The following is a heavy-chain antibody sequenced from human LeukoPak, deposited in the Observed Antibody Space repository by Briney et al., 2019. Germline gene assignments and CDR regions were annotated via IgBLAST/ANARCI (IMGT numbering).Heavy chain of an antibody. CDR2: IYYSGST. CDR1: GGSISSGGYY. D-gene: IGHD3-22*01. CDR3: ARGPLPTSYYYDSSGYAEGSYYFDY. Sequence: SQTLSLTCTVSGGSISSGGYYWSWIRQHPGKGLEWIGYIYYSGSTYYNPSLKSRVTISVDTSKNQFSLKLSSVTAADTAVYYCARGPLPTSYYYDSSGYAEGSYYFDYWGQGTLVTVSS. V-gene: IGHV4-31*03. J-gene: IGHJ4*02.